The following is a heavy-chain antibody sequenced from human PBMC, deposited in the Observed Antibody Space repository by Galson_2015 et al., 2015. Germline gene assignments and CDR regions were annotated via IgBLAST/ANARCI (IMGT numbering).Heavy chain of an antibody. CDR2: IWYDGSNK. Sequence: SLRLSCAASGFTFSSYGMHWVRQAPGKGLEWVAVIWYDGSNKYYADSVKGRFTISRDNSKNTLYLQMNSLRAEDTAVYYCARDKTVTPTSHFDYWGQGTLVTVSS. D-gene: IGHD4-17*01. CDR3: ARDKTVTPTSHFDY. V-gene: IGHV3-33*01. CDR1: GFTFSSYG. J-gene: IGHJ4*02.